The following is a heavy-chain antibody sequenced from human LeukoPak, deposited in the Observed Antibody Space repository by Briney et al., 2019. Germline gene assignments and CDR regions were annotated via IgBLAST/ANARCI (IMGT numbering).Heavy chain of an antibody. J-gene: IGHJ4*02. CDR1: GGSISSRYY. D-gene: IGHD6-13*01. Sequence: PSETLSLTCSVSGGSISSRYYWGWIRQSPGKGLEWIGGLYYTGSTYYNPSLKSRITISVDTSKNQFSLKLTSVTAADTAVYYCAGVYSLYDNWGQGILVIVSS. CDR3: AGVYSLYDN. CDR2: LYYTGST. V-gene: IGHV4-39*01.